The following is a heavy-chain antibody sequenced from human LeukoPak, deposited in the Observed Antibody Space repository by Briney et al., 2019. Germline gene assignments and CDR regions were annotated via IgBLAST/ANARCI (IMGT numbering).Heavy chain of an antibody. J-gene: IGHJ4*02. D-gene: IGHD6-19*01. Sequence: GGSLRLSCAASGFTFSSYAMSWVRQAPGKGLEWVSGISGSSGSTLYADSVKGRFTISRDNSKNTLYLQMNSLRAEDTAVYYCAKDLNSSGWLFDYWGQGTLVTVSS. CDR1: GFTFSSYA. V-gene: IGHV3-23*01. CDR3: AKDLNSSGWLFDY. CDR2: ISGSSGST.